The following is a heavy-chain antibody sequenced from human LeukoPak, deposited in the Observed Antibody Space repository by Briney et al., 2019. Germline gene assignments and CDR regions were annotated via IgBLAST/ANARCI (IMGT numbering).Heavy chain of an antibody. CDR3: ARDVDY. V-gene: IGHV4-30-2*05. J-gene: IGHJ4*02. Sequence: PSETLSLTCTVSGGSISSGGYYWSWIRQPPGKGLEWIGFIHDGGSTSYNSSLKSRVTISVDTSKNQFSLKLSSVTAADTAVYYCARDVDYWGQGTLVTVSS. CDR1: GGSISSGGYY. CDR2: IHDGGST.